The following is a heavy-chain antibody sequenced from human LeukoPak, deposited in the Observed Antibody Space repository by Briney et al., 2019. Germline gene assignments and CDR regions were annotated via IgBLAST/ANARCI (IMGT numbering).Heavy chain of an antibody. CDR2: INPNSGGT. V-gene: IGHV1-2*02. J-gene: IGHJ3*02. D-gene: IGHD1-26*01. CDR3: ARSYHSGRGGAFDI. CDR1: GYTFTGYY. Sequence: GSVKVSCKASGYTFTGYYMHWVRQAPGQGLERIGWINPNSGGTNYAQKFQGRVTMTRDTSISTAYMELSRLRSDDTAVYYCARSYHSGRGGAFDIWGQGTMVTVSS.